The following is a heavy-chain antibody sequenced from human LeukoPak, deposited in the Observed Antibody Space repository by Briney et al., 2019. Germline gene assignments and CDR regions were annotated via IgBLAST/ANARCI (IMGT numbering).Heavy chain of an antibody. V-gene: IGHV3-23*01. CDR3: AKAQAIAGRNLFDP. J-gene: IGHJ5*02. CDR2: ISGSGGST. Sequence: GGSLRPSCAASGFTFSSYAMSWVRQAPGEGLEWVSAISGSGGSTYYADSVKGRFTVSRDNSKNTLYLQMNSLRTEDTAAYYCAKAQAIAGRNLFDPWGQGTLVTVSS. CDR1: GFTFSSYA. D-gene: IGHD2-15*01.